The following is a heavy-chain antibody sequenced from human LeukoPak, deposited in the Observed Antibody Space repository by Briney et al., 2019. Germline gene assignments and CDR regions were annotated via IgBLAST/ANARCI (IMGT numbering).Heavy chain of an antibody. V-gene: IGHV3-23*01. J-gene: IGHJ4*02. Sequence: GGSLRLSCAASGFTFSSYAMSWVRQAPGKGLEWVSAISGSGGSTYYADSVKGRFTVSRDNSKNTLYLQMNSLRAEDTAVYYCAKVSFGATIMPLDYWGQGTLVTVSS. CDR2: ISGSGGST. CDR1: GFTFSSYA. D-gene: IGHD5-12*01. CDR3: AKVSFGATIMPLDY.